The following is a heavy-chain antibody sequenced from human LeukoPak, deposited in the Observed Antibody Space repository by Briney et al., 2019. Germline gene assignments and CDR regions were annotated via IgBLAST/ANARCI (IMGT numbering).Heavy chain of an antibody. J-gene: IGHJ3*01. Sequence: GASVKLSCKASGYTFTSYGISWVRQAPGQGLEWMGWISTYNGNTNYAQKLQGRVTMTTDTSTSTAYMELRSLRSDDTAVYYCARGIAPYCGGDCYPLRAFDLWGQGTMVTVSS. V-gene: IGHV1-18*01. CDR1: GYTFTSYG. CDR3: ARGIAPYCGGDCYPLRAFDL. D-gene: IGHD2-21*02. CDR2: ISTYNGNT.